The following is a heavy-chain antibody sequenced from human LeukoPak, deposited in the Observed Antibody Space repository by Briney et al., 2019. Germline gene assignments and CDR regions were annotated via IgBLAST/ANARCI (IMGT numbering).Heavy chain of an antibody. CDR3: SRSSTDYGSFDP. CDR1: GVSITSDY. V-gene: IGHV4-4*09. CDR2: LYTGGNT. Sequence: TSETLSLTCTLSGVSITSDYWSWIRQPPEKGLEWIGFLYTGGNTIYSPSLKSRFTISVDTSKNKFSLKLTSVTAADTAVYYVSRSSTDYGSFDPWGQGALVTVSS. J-gene: IGHJ5*02. D-gene: IGHD3-16*01.